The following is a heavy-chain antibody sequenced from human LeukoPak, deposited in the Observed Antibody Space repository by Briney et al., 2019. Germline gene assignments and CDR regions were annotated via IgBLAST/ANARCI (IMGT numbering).Heavy chain of an antibody. D-gene: IGHD6-19*01. CDR1: GFTFSDYY. J-gene: IGHJ6*03. CDR3: ARDHASAVGRLALGYMDV. V-gene: IGHV3-11*04. CDR2: ISSSSSTI. Sequence: PGGSLRLSCAASGFTFSDYYMSWIRQAPGKGLEWVSYISSSSSTIYYADSVKGRFTISRDNAKNSLYLQMNSLRAEDTAVYYCARDHASAVGRLALGYMDVWGKGTTVTVSS.